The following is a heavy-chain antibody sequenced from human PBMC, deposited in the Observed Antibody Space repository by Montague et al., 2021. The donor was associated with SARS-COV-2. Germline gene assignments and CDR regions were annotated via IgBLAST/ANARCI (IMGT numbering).Heavy chain of an antibody. CDR2: IYYTGNT. D-gene: IGHD6-13*01. V-gene: IGHV4-61*01. CDR3: ARTWQHLIYEGFGWFDP. CDR1: RDSVISGSYY. Sequence: SETLSLTCTVSRDSVISGSYYWSWIRQPPGKGLEWIAYIYYTGNTKYNPSLSGRVTISIDTSKNQFSLKMSSVTAADTAVYYCARTWQHLIYEGFGWFDPWGQGTLVTVSS. J-gene: IGHJ5*02.